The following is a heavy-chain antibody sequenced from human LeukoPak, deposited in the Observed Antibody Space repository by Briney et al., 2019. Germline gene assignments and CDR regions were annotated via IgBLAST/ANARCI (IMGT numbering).Heavy chain of an antibody. D-gene: IGHD6-13*01. V-gene: IGHV3-7*03. Sequence: PGGSLRLSCTASGFTFSDYWMTWVRQAPGKGPEWVANIKQDGSQRYYVDSVRGRFTIPRDNSKNTLYLQMNSLRAEDTAVYYCAKATYPGIAAAGSFDYWGQGTLVTVSS. J-gene: IGHJ4*02. CDR2: IKQDGSQR. CDR3: AKATYPGIAAAGSFDY. CDR1: GFTFSDYW.